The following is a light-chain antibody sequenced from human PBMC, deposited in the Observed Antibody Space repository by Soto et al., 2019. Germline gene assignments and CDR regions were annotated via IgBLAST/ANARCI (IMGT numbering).Light chain of an antibody. CDR3: QQYGSSPET. CDR1: QSVSSSF. J-gene: IGKJ1*01. Sequence: EIVLTQSPGTLSFSAVEGATLSCRASQSVSSSFLAWYQQKPGQAPRLLIYGASSRATGIPDRFSGSGSGTDFTLTISRLEPEDFAVYYCQQYGSSPETFGQGTKVDIK. CDR2: GAS. V-gene: IGKV3-20*01.